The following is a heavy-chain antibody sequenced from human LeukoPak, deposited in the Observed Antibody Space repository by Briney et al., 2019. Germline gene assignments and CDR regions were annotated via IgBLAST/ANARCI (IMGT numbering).Heavy chain of an antibody. D-gene: IGHD3-10*01. V-gene: IGHV3-13*01. Sequence: GGSLRLSCAASGFTFSSYDMHWVRQATGKGLEWVSAIGTAGDTYYPGSVKGRFTISRDNSKNTLYLQMNSLRAEDTAVYYCAKPPLWFGEPSVASDIWGQGTMVTVSS. J-gene: IGHJ3*02. CDR2: IGTAGDT. CDR3: AKPPLWFGEPSVASDI. CDR1: GFTFSSYD.